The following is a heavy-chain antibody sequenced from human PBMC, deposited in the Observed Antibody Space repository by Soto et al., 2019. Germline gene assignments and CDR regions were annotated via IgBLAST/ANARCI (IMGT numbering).Heavy chain of an antibody. CDR2: ISAYNGNT. CDR3: AREWVAVAGTAAFDI. Sequence: ASVKASCKASGYTFTSYGISWVRQAPGQGLEWMGWISAYNGNTNYAQKLQGRVTMTTDTSTSTAYMELRSLRSDDTAVYYCAREWVAVAGTAAFDIWGQGTMVTVSS. CDR1: GYTFTSYG. J-gene: IGHJ3*02. D-gene: IGHD6-19*01. V-gene: IGHV1-18*01.